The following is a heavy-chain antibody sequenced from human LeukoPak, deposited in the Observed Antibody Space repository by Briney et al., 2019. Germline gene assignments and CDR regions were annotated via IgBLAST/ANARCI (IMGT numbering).Heavy chain of an antibody. J-gene: IGHJ3*02. CDR1: GFTFSRYW. CDR3: ARVLTRDQFDAFDT. Sequence: GGSLRLSWAASGFTFSRYWMNWVRQARGKGLEWVANVKQDGSEKYYVDSVKGRFTISRDNSKNTLYLQMNSLRAEDTAVHYCARVLTRDQFDAFDTWGQGTMVSVSS. D-gene: IGHD7-27*01. V-gene: IGHV3-7*04. CDR2: VKQDGSEK.